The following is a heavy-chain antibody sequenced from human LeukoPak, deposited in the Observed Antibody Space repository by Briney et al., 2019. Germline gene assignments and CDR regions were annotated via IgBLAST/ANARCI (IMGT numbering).Heavy chain of an antibody. D-gene: IGHD5-18*01. CDR3: TTLPGYSYGYLQDY. Sequence: GGSLRLSCAASGFTFSDYYMSWIRQAPGKGLEWVGHIKATPDGGTTEYGAPVKGRFTISRDDSKNTLYLQMNSLKSEDTAVYFCTTLPGYSYGYLQDYWGQGTLVTVSS. CDR1: GFTFSDYY. CDR2: IKATPDGGTT. V-gene: IGHV3-15*01. J-gene: IGHJ4*02.